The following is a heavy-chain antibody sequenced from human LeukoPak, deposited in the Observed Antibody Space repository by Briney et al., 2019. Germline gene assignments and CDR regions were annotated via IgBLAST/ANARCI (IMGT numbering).Heavy chain of an antibody. Sequence: SETLSLTCTVSGYSISSGYYWGWIRQPPGKGLEWIGSIYHSGSTYYNPSLKSRVTISVDTSKNQFSLKLSSVTAADTAVYYCASCSGGSCSTDYYFDYWGQGTLVTVSS. CDR1: GYSISSGYY. V-gene: IGHV4-38-2*02. CDR3: ASCSGGSCSTDYYFDY. CDR2: IYHSGST. D-gene: IGHD2-15*01. J-gene: IGHJ4*02.